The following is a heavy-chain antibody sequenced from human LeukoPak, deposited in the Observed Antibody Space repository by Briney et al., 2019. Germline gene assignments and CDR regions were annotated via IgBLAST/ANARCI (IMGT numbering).Heavy chain of an antibody. Sequence: GGSLRLSCAASGFTFSNYWMHWVRQAPGKGLVWLPRINSDGRGTTYADSVKGRLTISRDNAKNTLYLQMNSLSPDDTAVYFCARDVDYHTTSECFDYWGQGTLVTVSS. CDR1: GFTFSNYW. D-gene: IGHD2/OR15-2a*01. V-gene: IGHV3-74*03. CDR2: INSDGRGT. CDR3: ARDVDYHTTSECFDY. J-gene: IGHJ4*02.